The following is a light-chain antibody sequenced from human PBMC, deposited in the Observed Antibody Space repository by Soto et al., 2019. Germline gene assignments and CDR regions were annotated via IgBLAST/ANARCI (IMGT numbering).Light chain of an antibody. J-gene: IGKJ4*01. CDR2: DAS. V-gene: IGKV3-11*01. CDR3: QQRGNWPLT. Sequence: EIVLPQSPATLSLSPGERATLSCRASQNVGSYLAWYQQKPGQAPRLLTYDASNRATGIPARFSGSGSGTDFTLTITNLEPEDFEVDYCQQRGNWPLTFGGGTKLEIK. CDR1: QNVGSY.